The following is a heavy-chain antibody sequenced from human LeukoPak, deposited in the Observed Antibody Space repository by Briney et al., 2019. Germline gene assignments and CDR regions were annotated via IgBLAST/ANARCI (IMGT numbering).Heavy chain of an antibody. CDR2: ISSSGSTI. CDR1: GFTFSSYE. D-gene: IGHD3-22*01. J-gene: IGHJ4*02. V-gene: IGHV3-48*03. Sequence: GGSLRLSCAASGFTFSSYEMNWVRQAPGKGLEWVSYISSSGSTIYYADSVKGRFTISRDNAKNSLYLQMNSLRAEDTAVYYCARDHWYYDSSGYYSGNFDYWGQGTLVTVSS. CDR3: ARDHWYYDSSGYYSGNFDY.